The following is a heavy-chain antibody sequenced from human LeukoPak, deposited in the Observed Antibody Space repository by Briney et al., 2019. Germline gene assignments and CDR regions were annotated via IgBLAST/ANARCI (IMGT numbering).Heavy chain of an antibody. D-gene: IGHD2-21*01. V-gene: IGHV3-66*01. Sequence: PGGSLRLSCAASGFTVSGNYMSWIRQAPGKGLEWLSIIYSGGNSHYANSVKGRSTISRDNVKNTLFLQLNSLRVEDTAVYYCAGSSDWHGGDYWGQGTLVTVSS. CDR1: GFTVSGNY. CDR3: AGSSDWHGGDY. CDR2: IYSGGNS. J-gene: IGHJ4*02.